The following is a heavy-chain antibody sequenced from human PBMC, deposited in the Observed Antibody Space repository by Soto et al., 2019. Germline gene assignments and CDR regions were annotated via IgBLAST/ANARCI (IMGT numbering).Heavy chain of an antibody. CDR2: LYLDDDK. D-gene: IGHD4-17*01. CDR1: EFLLRTSGVG. CDR3: AHLDYGGNLDY. J-gene: IGHJ4*02. Sequence: SGPTLVNPTQPLTLTYTLSEFLLRTSGVGVAWIRQPPGKALEWLALLYLDDDKRYSPSLNSRLTITKDTSKNQVVLTMTNMDPVDTVTYYCAHLDYGGNLDYWGQGTLVTVS. V-gene: IGHV2-5*02.